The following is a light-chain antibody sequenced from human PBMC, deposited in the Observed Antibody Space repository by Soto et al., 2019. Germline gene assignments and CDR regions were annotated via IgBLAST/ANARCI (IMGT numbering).Light chain of an antibody. CDR3: SSFASNHTYV. J-gene: IGLJ1*01. CDR1: SRDVAFYHH. V-gene: IGLV2-14*03. Sequence: QSALTQPASVSVSPGQSITISCTGTSRDVAFYHHVSWYQQHPGKAPKLLIYDVNNRPSGVSHRFSGSKSGNKASLTIAGLQAEDEADYYYSSFASNHTYVFGTGTKVTVL. CDR2: DVN.